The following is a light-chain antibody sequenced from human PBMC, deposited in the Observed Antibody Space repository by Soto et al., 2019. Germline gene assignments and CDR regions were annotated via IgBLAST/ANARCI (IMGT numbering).Light chain of an antibody. CDR2: GAS. Sequence: EVVLTQSPGTLSLSPGEGATLSCRASHNISSTYLAWYQQKPGQAPRLLIYGASSRATGIPDRFSGSGSGPDFTLTVSRLEPEEFAVFYCQHYGSSMYTFGQGTRLDIK. V-gene: IGKV3-20*01. CDR1: HNISSTY. J-gene: IGKJ2*01. CDR3: QHYGSSMYT.